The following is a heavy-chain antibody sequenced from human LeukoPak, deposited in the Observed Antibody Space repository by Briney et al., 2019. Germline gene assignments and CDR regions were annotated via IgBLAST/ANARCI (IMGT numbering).Heavy chain of an antibody. D-gene: IGHD3-9*01. Sequence: GSLRLSCVASGFTFSNYAMSWVRQAPGKGLEWVSAITGSGTSTYYADSLKGRFTISRDNSKNTVFLQMNSLRHEDTAIYYCVIWGDYDVLTGYYVPDYWGQGTLVTVSS. CDR2: ITGSGTST. V-gene: IGHV3-23*01. CDR3: VIWGDYDVLTGYYVPDY. CDR1: GFTFSNYA. J-gene: IGHJ4*02.